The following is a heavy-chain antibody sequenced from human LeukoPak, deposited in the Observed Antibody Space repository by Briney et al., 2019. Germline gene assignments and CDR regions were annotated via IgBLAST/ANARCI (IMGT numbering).Heavy chain of an antibody. Sequence: GGSLRLSCAASGFTFSSYAMSWVRQAPGKGLEWVSAIGGSGVSTYYGDSVKGRFTISRDSSKNTLYLQMSSLRAEDTAIYYCAKDVAGVRGVRGGFDYWGQGTLVTVSA. D-gene: IGHD3-10*01. CDR1: GFTFSSYA. CDR2: IGGSGVST. CDR3: AKDVAGVRGVRGGFDY. V-gene: IGHV3-23*01. J-gene: IGHJ4*02.